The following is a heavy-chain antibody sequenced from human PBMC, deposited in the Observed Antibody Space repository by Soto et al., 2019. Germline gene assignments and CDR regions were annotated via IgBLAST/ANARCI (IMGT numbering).Heavy chain of an antibody. CDR1: GYSISRGYY. CDR2: IYHSGST. Sequence: SATLPHTSAVSGYSISRGYYWGWIRQPPGPRLEWIGSIYHSGSTYYNPSLKSRVTISVDTSKNQFSLQLSSVTAADTAVYYCPRDYLASGVGYMICRWFASCGPGPLVT. V-gene: IGHV4-38-2*02. J-gene: IGHJ5*01. D-gene: IGHD2-8*01. CDR3: PRDYLASGVGYMICRWFAS.